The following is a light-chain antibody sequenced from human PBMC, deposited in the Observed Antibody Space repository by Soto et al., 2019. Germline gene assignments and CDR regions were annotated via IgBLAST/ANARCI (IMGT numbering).Light chain of an antibody. CDR3: QQYGSSGT. Sequence: EIVLTQSPATLSLSPGESATLSCRASQSVSSYLAWYQHKPGQTPRLLIYDTSTRATGIPDRFSGSGSGTDFTLTISRLEPEDFAVYYCQQYGSSGTFGQGTKVDIK. V-gene: IGKV3-20*01. J-gene: IGKJ1*01. CDR1: QSVSSY. CDR2: DTS.